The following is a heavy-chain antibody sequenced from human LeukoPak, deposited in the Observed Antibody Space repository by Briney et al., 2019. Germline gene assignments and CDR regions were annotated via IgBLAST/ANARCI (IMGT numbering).Heavy chain of an antibody. V-gene: IGHV3-30*18. CDR2: ISYDGSNK. J-gene: IGHJ4*02. CDR1: GFTFSSYG. Sequence: PGGSLRLSCAASGFTFSSYGMHWVRQAPGKGLEWVAVISYDGSNKYYADSVKGRFTISRDNSKNTLYLQMNSLRAEDTAVYYCAKGRDGWYYFDYWGQGTLVTVSS. CDR3: AKGRDGWYYFDY. D-gene: IGHD2-15*01.